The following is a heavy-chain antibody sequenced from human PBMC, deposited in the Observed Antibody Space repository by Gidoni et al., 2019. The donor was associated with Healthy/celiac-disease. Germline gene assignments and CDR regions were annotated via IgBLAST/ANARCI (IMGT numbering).Heavy chain of an antibody. CDR2: INPNSGCT. CDR1: GYTFTGYY. V-gene: IGHV1-2*04. J-gene: IGHJ5*02. D-gene: IGHD6-13*01. CDR3: ARDLGGAAAAQPWFDP. Sequence: QVQLVQSGAEVKKPGASVKVSCKASGYTFTGYYMHWVRQAPGQGLEWMGWINPNSGCTNYAQKFQGWVTMTRDTSISTAYMELSRLRADDTAVCYCARDLGGAAAAQPWFDPWGQGTLVTVSS.